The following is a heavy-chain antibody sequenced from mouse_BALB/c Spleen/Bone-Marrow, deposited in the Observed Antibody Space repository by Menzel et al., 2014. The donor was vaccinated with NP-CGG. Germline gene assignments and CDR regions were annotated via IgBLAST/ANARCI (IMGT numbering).Heavy chain of an antibody. CDR3: ARGITLVPYFDY. D-gene: IGHD2-4*01. V-gene: IGHV1S56*01. CDR1: GYNFTRYY. Sequence: VQLQQSGPEVVNPGASVRISCKASGYNFTRYYVHWVRQRPGQGLEWIGSIYPGNVNIKYNEKFKGKATLTADKSSSTASMQLSSLTSEDSGVYFCARGITLVPYFDYWGQGTTLTVSS. J-gene: IGHJ2*01. CDR2: IYPGNVNI.